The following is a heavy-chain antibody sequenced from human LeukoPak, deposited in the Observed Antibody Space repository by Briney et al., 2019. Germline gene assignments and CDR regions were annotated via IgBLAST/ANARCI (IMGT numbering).Heavy chain of an antibody. V-gene: IGHV1-8*01. CDR3: ARGLLNYDFWSDPFDY. Sequence: ASVKVSCKGSGYTFTSYDINWVRQATGQGLEWMGWMNPNSGNTGYAQKFQGRVTMTRNTSISTAYMELSSLRSEDTAVYYCARGLLNYDFWSDPFDYWGQGTLVTVSS. CDR2: MNPNSGNT. CDR1: GYTFTSYD. J-gene: IGHJ4*02. D-gene: IGHD3-3*01.